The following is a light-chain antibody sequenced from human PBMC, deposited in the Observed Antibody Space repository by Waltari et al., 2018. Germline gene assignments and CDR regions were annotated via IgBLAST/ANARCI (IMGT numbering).Light chain of an antibody. V-gene: IGKV1-5*03. CDR3: QQYNSYSPWT. Sequence: DMQMTQSPSTLSASVGDRVTITCRASQSINNWLAWYQQKPGKAPKLLIYKASTLESGVPSRFSGIGSGTEFTLTISSLQPDDFATYYCQQYNSYSPWTFSQGTKVEIK. CDR1: QSINNW. J-gene: IGKJ1*01. CDR2: KAS.